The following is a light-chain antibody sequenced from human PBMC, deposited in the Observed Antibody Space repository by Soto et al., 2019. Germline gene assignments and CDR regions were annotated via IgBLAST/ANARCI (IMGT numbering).Light chain of an antibody. CDR2: INYDGAH. CDR1: SDYTTYA. CDR3: QSLGTGIQV. J-gene: IGLJ3*02. V-gene: IGLV4-69*01. Sequence: QSVLTQSPSASGSLGASVKLTCTLSSDYTTYAIAWHQQQSEKGPRFLMKINYDGAHRQGDGFFDRFSGSSSGAERHLTIGSLQSEGEANYYCQSLGTGIQVFGGGTMLTVL.